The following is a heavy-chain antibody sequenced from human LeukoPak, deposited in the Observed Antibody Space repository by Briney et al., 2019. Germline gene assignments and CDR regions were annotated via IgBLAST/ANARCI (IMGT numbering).Heavy chain of an antibody. Sequence: SETLSLTCTVSRDSISSYYWSWIRQPPGKGLEWIGYIYCSGSTNYNPSLKSRVTISVDTSKNQFSLKLSSVTAADTAVYYCARDPYDKGAFDIWGQGTMVTVSS. J-gene: IGHJ3*02. CDR1: RDSISSYY. CDR3: ARDPYDKGAFDI. CDR2: IYCSGST. V-gene: IGHV4-59*01. D-gene: IGHD3-22*01.